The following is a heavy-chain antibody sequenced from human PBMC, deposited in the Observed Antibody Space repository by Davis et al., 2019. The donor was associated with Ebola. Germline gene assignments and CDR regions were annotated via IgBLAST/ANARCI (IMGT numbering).Heavy chain of an antibody. CDR2: IRSKANSYAT. CDR1: GFTFSSYW. J-gene: IGHJ4*02. V-gene: IGHV3-73*01. D-gene: IGHD1-26*01. Sequence: GGSLRLSCAASGFTFSSYWMHWVRQASGKGLEWVGRIRSKANSYATAYAASVKGRFTISRDDSKNTAYLQMNSLKTEDTAVYYCTSRGGNYWGQGTLVTVSS. CDR3: TSRGGNY.